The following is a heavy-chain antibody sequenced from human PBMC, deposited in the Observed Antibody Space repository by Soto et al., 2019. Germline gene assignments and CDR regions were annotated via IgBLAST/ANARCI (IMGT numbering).Heavy chain of an antibody. V-gene: IGHV4-59*08. CDR2: IYYSGST. J-gene: IGHJ4*02. Sequence: QVQLQESGPGLVKPSETLSLTCTVSGGSISSYYWSWIRQPPGKGLEWIGYIYYSGSTNYNPSLKSRVTRSGSTSNDQFSLNVSCVTAADTAVYSCARRYGYRFDYWGQGTLVTVSS. CDR3: ARRYGYRFDY. CDR1: GGSISSYY. D-gene: IGHD1-1*01.